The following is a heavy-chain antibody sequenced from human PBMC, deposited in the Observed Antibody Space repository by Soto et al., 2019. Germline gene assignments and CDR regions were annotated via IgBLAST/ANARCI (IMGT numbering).Heavy chain of an antibody. CDR3: ARDGKDNTLTTVTPLDY. CDR1: GGTFSSYA. CDR2: IIPIFGTA. Sequence: GASVKVSCKASGGTFSSYAISWVRQAPGQGLEWMGGIIPIFGTANYAQKFQGRVTITADESTSTAYMELSSLRSEDTAVYYCARDGKDNTLTTVTPLDYWGQGTLVTVSS. J-gene: IGHJ4*02. V-gene: IGHV1-69*13. D-gene: IGHD4-17*01.